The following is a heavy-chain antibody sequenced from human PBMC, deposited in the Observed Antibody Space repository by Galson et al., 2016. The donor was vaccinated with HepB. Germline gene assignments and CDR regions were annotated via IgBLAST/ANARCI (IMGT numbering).Heavy chain of an antibody. CDR3: AGYPPLTASSPPHYDY. CDR2: IKQDESEK. J-gene: IGHJ4*01. V-gene: IGHV3-7*01. D-gene: IGHD3-9*01. CDR1: GFTFSAYW. Sequence: SLRLSCAASGFTFSAYWMSWVRQPPGKGLEWVANIKQDESEKYYAVSVKGRFTISRDNAKNSLYLQMNSLRAEDTAVYYCAGYPPLTASSPPHYDYWGHGSQVTVSS.